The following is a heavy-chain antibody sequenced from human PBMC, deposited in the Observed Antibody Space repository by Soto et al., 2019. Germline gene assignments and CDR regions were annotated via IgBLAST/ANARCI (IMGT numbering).Heavy chain of an antibody. CDR3: ARESGYDILTGYTDV. CDR1: GFTVSSNY. D-gene: IGHD3-9*01. Sequence: PRGSLRLSCAASGFTVSSNYMSWVRQAPGKGLEWVSVIYSGGSTYYADSVKGRFTISRDNSKNTLYLQMNSLRAEDTAVYYCARESGYDILTGYTDVWGQGTTVTVSS. J-gene: IGHJ6*02. V-gene: IGHV3-53*01. CDR2: IYSGGST.